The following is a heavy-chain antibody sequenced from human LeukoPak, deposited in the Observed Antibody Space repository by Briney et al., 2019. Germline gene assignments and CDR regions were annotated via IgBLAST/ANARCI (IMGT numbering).Heavy chain of an antibody. J-gene: IGHJ5*02. CDR3: ARSSWFGVFDP. V-gene: IGHV4-34*01. CDR2: INHSGST. CDR1: GGSFSGYY. Sequence: SETLSLTCAVYGGSFSGYYWSWIRQPPGKGLEWIGEINHSGSTNYNPSLKSRVTISVDTSKNQFSLQLSSVTAADTAVYYCARSSWFGVFDPWGQGTLVTVSS. D-gene: IGHD3-10*01.